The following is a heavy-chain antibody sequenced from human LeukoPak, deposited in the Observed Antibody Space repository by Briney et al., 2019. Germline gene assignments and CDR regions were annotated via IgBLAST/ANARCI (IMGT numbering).Heavy chain of an antibody. CDR1: GLTTRNSG. CDR3: VRGSSSF. V-gene: IGHV3-7*04. D-gene: IGHD2-2*01. Sequence: PGGSLRLSCAVSGLTTRNSGMSWVRQAPGKGLEWVANIDPDGTDLYYMDSVKGRFTVSRDNDKNSLYLQMHSLRVEDTATYYCVRGSSSFWGQGTLVTV. J-gene: IGHJ4*02. CDR2: IDPDGTDL.